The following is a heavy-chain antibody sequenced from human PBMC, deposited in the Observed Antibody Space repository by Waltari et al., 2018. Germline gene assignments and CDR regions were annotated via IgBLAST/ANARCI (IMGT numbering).Heavy chain of an antibody. CDR1: GGSISSYS. Sequence: QVQLQESGPGLVKPSETLSLTCTASGGSISSYSWSWIRQPPGKGLEWIGDIYYSGSTNYNPSLKSRVTISVDTSKNQFSLKLSSVTAADTAVYYCARSSGPWDFDYWGQGTLVTVSS. J-gene: IGHJ4*02. CDR2: IYYSGST. D-gene: IGHD3-10*01. CDR3: ARSSGPWDFDY. V-gene: IGHV4-59*01.